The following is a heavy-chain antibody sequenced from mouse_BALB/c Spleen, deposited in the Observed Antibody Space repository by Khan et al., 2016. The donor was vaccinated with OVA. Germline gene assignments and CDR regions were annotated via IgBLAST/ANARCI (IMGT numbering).Heavy chain of an antibody. CDR3: ARQPYYHYNVMDY. CDR2: IWSDGST. Sequence: QVQLKQSGPGLVAPSQSLSITCTISGFSLTNYGVHWVRQPPGKGLEWLVVIWSDGSTTYHSALKSRLTINKDNSKSQVFLKMNSLQTDDTAMYFCARQPYYHYNVMDYWGQGTSVTVSS. CDR1: GFSLTNYG. D-gene: IGHD2-10*01. J-gene: IGHJ4*01. V-gene: IGHV2-6-1*01.